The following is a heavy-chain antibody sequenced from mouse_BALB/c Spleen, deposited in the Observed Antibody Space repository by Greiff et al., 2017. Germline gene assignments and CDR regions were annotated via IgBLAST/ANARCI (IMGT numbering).Heavy chain of an antibody. CDR3: ARRGYGNYDAMDY. V-gene: IGHV5-6*03. Sequence: EVKLVESGGGLVKPGGSLKLSCAASGFTFSSYAMSWVRQTPEKRLEWVASISSGGSTYYPDSVKGRFTISRDNAKNTLYLQMSSLKSEDTAMYYCARRGYGNYDAMDYWGQGTSVTVSS. CDR1: GFTFSSYA. CDR2: ISSGGST. D-gene: IGHD2-10*02. J-gene: IGHJ4*01.